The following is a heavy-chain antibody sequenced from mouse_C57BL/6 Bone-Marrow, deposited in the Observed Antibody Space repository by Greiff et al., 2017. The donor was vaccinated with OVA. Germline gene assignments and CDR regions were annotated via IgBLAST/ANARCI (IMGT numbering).Heavy chain of an antibody. D-gene: IGHD2-3*01. CDR2: IDPENGAT. CDR3: TTGGDGYYLWWYFDV. Sequence: VQLQQSGAELVRPGASVKLSCTASGFNIKDDYMHWVKQRPEQGLEWIGWIDPENGATEYASKFQGKATITADTSSNTASLQLSSLTSEDTAVYYCTTGGDGYYLWWYFDVWGTGTTVTVSS. V-gene: IGHV14-4*01. J-gene: IGHJ1*03. CDR1: GFNIKDDY.